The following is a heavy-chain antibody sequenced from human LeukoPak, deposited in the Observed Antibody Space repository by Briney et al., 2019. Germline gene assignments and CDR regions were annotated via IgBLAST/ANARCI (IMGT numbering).Heavy chain of an antibody. V-gene: IGHV3-21*01. Sequence: GGSLRLSCAASGFTFSSYWMSWVRQAPGKGLEWVSSISSSSSSYIYYADSVKGRFTISRDNAKNSLYLQMNSLRAEDTAVYYCARDHGSGRDGYNYYYYYYMDVWGKGTTVTVSS. D-gene: IGHD5-24*01. CDR3: ARDHGSGRDGYNYYYYYYMDV. CDR2: ISSSSSSYI. J-gene: IGHJ6*03. CDR1: GFTFSSYW.